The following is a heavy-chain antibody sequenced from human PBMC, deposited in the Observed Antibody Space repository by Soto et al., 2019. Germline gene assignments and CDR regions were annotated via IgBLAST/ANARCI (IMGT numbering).Heavy chain of an antibody. Sequence: VQLLESGGGSVQPGGSLRLSCAASGFTFTNYAMSWVRQAPGKGLEWVSVISGSGGNTYYADSVKGRFTISRDNSRDTLYLQMNSLRAEDTAVYSCAKKEYSSGCYAVDYWGQGTLVTVSS. CDR1: GFTFTNYA. CDR2: ISGSGGNT. V-gene: IGHV3-23*01. CDR3: AKKEYSSGCYAVDY. J-gene: IGHJ4*02. D-gene: IGHD6-19*01.